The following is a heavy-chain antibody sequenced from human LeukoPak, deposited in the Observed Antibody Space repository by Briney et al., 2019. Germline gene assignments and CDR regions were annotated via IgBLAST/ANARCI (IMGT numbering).Heavy chain of an antibody. J-gene: IGHJ3*02. CDR3: VKYTGKYKYRVHGFDI. Sequence: CRSLRLSCAASGVTFDDYAIEWVGQAPGKGLELVSGINWRGARLGYGDYVQGRFYISRDHGKNFLYLQMNSLRVEDTAIYSCVKYTGKYKYRVHGFDIWGQGRMVSV. CDR2: INWRGARL. D-gene: IGHD3-10*01. CDR1: GVTFDDYA. V-gene: IGHV3-9*01.